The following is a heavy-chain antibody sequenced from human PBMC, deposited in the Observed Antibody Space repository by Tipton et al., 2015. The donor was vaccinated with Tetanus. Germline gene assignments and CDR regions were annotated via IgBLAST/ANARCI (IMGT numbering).Heavy chain of an antibody. J-gene: IGHJ4*02. CDR1: GFTFRSYG. CDR3: ARGIGSGGYYPFDY. CDR2: IWYDGSNK. D-gene: IGHD3-22*01. V-gene: IGHV3-33*01. Sequence: SLRLSCAASGFTFRSYGMHWVRQAPGKGLEWVALIWYDGSNKNYADSVKGRFTISRDNSKNTLFLEMNSLRVEDTAVYYCARGIGSGGYYPFDYWGQGTLVTVSS.